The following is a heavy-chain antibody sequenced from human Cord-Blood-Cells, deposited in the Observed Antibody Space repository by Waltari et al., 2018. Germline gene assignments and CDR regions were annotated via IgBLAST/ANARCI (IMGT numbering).Heavy chain of an antibody. CDR3: ARDLGWFDP. CDR1: GGTFSSYA. V-gene: IGHV1-69*01. J-gene: IGHJ5*02. Sequence: QVQLVQSGAEVKKPGSSVQFSCQSSGGTFSSYAIRWVRQAPGQGLEWMGGIIPIFGTANYAQKFQGRVTITADESTSTAYMELSSLRSEDTAVYYCARDLGWFDPWGQGTLVTVSS. D-gene: IGHD3-10*01. CDR2: IIPIFGTA.